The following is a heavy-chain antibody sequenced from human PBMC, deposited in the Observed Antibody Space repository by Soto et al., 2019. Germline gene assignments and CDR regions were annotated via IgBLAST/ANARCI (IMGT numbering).Heavy chain of an antibody. CDR2: IRSKAYGGTT. CDR3: TTLWDIVVVVAAPDV. Sequence: GGSLRLSCAASGFTFGGYSMSWVRQAPGKGLEWVGFIRSKAYGGTTEYAASVKGRFTISRDDSKSIAYLQMNSLKTEDTAVYYCTTLWDIVVVVAAPDVWGKGTTVTVSS. CDR1: GFTFGGYS. D-gene: IGHD2-15*01. V-gene: IGHV3-49*04. J-gene: IGHJ6*04.